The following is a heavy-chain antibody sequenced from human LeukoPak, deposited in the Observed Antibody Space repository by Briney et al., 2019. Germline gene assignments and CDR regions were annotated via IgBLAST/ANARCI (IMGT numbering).Heavy chain of an antibody. J-gene: IGHJ4*02. CDR1: GDSIISYY. CDR2: IYYSGST. V-gene: IGHV4-59*12. CDR3: ARDRYYASGGYWVTLDY. D-gene: IGHD3-10*01. Sequence: SETLSLTCTVSGDSIISYYWSWIRQPPGKGLEWIGYIYYSGSTYYNPSLKSRVIISVDTSKNQFSLKLSSVTAADTAVYYCARDRYYASGGYWVTLDYWGQGTLVTVSS.